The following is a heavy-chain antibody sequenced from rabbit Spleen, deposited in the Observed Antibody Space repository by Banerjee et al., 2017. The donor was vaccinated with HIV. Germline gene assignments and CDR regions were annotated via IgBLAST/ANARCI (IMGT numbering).Heavy chain of an antibody. CDR3: AQSLLFYSDYGFVPSYFNL. V-gene: IGHV1S40*01. Sequence: QSLEESGGGLVKPGASLTLTCKASGFDFSTYGVSWVRQGPGKGLEWIGCINSNSGGAAYATWAKGRFTISKTSSTTVTLQMTSLTAADTATYFCAQSLLFYSDYGFVPSYFNLWGQGTLVTVS. CDR1: GFDFSTYG. J-gene: IGHJ4*01. CDR2: INSNSGGA. D-gene: IGHD6-1*01.